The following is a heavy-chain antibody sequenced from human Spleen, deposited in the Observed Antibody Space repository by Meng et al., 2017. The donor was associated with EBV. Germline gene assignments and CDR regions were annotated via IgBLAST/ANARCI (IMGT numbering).Heavy chain of an antibody. J-gene: IGHJ4*02. CDR3: AILVVYAVVDY. CDR1: GGTFSRYA. D-gene: IGHD2-8*02. V-gene: IGHV1-69*01. Sequence: QGDLVKLGSEVKKPGTSVKVSCKASGGTFSRYAISWVRQAPGQGLEWMGGIIPIFGTANYAQKFQGRVTITADESTSTAYMELSSLRSEDTAVYYCAILVVYAVVDYWGQGTLVTVSS. CDR2: IIPIFGTA.